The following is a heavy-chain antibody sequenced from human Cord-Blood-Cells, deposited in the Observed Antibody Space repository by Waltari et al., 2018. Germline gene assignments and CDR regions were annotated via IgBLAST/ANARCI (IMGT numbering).Heavy chain of an antibody. V-gene: IGHV4-59*01. CDR2: IYYSGST. J-gene: IGHJ6*03. CDR1: GGSISSSY. D-gene: IGHD6-13*01. Sequence: QVQLQESGPGLVKPSETLSLTCTVPGGSISSSYWSWIRQLPGKGLEWIGYIYYSGSTNYNPSLKSRVTISVDTSKNQFSLKLSSVTAADTAVYYCARGAAAGNYYYYYMDVWGKGTTVTVSS. CDR3: ARGAAAGNYYYYYMDV.